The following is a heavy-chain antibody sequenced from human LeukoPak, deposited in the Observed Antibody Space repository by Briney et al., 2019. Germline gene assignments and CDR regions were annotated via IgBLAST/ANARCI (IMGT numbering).Heavy chain of an antibody. D-gene: IGHD1-26*01. V-gene: IGHV3-74*01. CDR2: INEDGSTT. CDR3: VRDLGGRSGH. CDR1: GFTFSSYA. J-gene: IGHJ4*02. Sequence: PGGSLRLSCAAAGFTFSSYAMHWVRHAPGKGLVWVSRINEDGSTTNYADSVKGRSTIFRDNAKNTLYLQMNSLRAEDTAVYYCVRDLGGRSGHWGQGTLVTVSS.